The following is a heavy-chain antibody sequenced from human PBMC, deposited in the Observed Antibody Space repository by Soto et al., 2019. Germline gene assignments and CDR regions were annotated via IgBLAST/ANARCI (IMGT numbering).Heavy chain of an antibody. CDR3: ARVGYLAAAGPYYYYGMDV. J-gene: IGHJ6*02. Sequence: QVQLVQSGAEVKKPGASVKVSCKASGYTFTSYGISWVRQAPGQGLEWMGWISAYNGNTNYAQKLQGRVTMTTDTSTSTAYMELRSLSSDDTAVYYCARVGYLAAAGPYYYYGMDVWGQGTTVTVSS. CDR1: GYTFTSYG. CDR2: ISAYNGNT. V-gene: IGHV1-18*04. D-gene: IGHD6-13*01.